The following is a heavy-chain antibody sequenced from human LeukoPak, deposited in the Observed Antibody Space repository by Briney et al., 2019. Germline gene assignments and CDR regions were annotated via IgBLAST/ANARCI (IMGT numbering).Heavy chain of an antibody. V-gene: IGHV3-20*04. Sequence: GGSLRLSCAASGFTFDDYGMSWVRHAPGKGLEWVSGINWNGGSTGYADSVKGRFTISRGNAKNSLYLQMNSLRAEDTALYYCASSSNYYGSGSYYNEFSYYYMDVWGKGTTVTVSS. CDR3: ASSSNYYGSGSYYNEFSYYYMDV. CDR1: GFTFDDYG. J-gene: IGHJ6*03. D-gene: IGHD3-10*01. CDR2: INWNGGST.